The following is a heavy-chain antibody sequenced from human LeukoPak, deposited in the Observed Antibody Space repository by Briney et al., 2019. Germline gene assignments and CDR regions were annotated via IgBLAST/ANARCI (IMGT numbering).Heavy chain of an antibody. Sequence: GGSLRLSCAASGFTFSTCNMNWVRQAPGKGLEWVSSISSSSSYIYYADSVKGRFTISRDNAKNSLYLQMNSLRAEDTALYYCARDRSDYYPDAFDIWGQGTMVTVSS. V-gene: IGHV3-21*01. CDR1: GFTFSTCN. CDR3: ARDRSDYYPDAFDI. CDR2: ISSSSSYI. D-gene: IGHD3-3*01. J-gene: IGHJ3*02.